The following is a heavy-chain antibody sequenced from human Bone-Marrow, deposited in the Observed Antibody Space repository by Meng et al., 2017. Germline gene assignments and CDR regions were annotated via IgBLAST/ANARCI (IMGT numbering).Heavy chain of an antibody. J-gene: IGHJ4*02. CDR3: ARGPTTMAHDFDY. CDR2: INHSGST. V-gene: IGHV4-34*01. CDR1: GGSFGGYY. Sequence: QVQLQVWGAGPLQPAETLSLTCAVYGGSFGGYYWSWIRRPPGKGLEWIGEINHSGSTNYNPSLESRATISVDTSQNNLSLKLSYVTAADSAVYYCARGPTTMAHDFDYWGQGTLVTVSS. D-gene: IGHD4-11*01.